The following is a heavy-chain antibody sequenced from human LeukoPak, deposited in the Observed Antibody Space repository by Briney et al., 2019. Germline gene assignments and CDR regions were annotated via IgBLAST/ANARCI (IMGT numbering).Heavy chain of an antibody. CDR3: ASAVWFGESGATNWFDP. CDR1: GYTFTSYD. V-gene: IGHV1-8*01. D-gene: IGHD3-10*01. J-gene: IGHJ5*02. CDR2: MNPNSGNT. Sequence: GASVKVSCKASGYTFTSYDINWVRQATGQGLEWMGWMNPNSGNTGYAQKFQGRVTMTRNTSISTAYMELSSLRSEDTAVYYCASAVWFGESGATNWFDPWGQGTLVTVSS.